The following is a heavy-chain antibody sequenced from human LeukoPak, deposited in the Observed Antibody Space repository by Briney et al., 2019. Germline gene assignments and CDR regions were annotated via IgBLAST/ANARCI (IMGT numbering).Heavy chain of an antibody. D-gene: IGHD3-16*01. CDR2: ISSSGSTI. CDR1: GFTFSDYY. V-gene: IGHV3-11*01. Sequence: PGGSLRLSCAASGFTFSDYYMSWIRQAPGKGLEWVSYISSSGSTIYYADSVKGRFTISRDNAKQSVYLEMKSLRPEDTAVYYCARYVLLMDYWGQGTLVTVSS. CDR3: ARYVLLMDY. J-gene: IGHJ4*02.